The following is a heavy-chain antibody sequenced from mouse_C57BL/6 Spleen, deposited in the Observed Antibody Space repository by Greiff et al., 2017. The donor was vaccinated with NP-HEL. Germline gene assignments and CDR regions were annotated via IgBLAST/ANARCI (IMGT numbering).Heavy chain of an antibody. V-gene: IGHV3-6*01. J-gene: IGHJ2*01. CDR2: ISYDGSN. CDR1: GYSITSGYY. CDR3: ARVGDYDVYYFDY. D-gene: IGHD2-4*01. Sequence: DVKLQESGPGLVKPSQSLSLTCSVTGYSITSGYYWNWIRQFPGNKLEWMGYISYDGSNNYNPSLKNRISITRDTSKNQFFLKLNSVTTEDTATYYCARVGDYDVYYFDYWGQGTTLTVSS.